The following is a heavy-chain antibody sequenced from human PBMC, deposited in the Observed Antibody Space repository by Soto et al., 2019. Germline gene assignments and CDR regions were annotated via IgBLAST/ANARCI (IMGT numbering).Heavy chain of an antibody. D-gene: IGHD6-13*01. CDR1: GFTFISYA. Sequence: GGSLRLSCAASGFTFISYAMHWVRQAPGKGLEWVAVISYDGSNKYYADSVKGRFTISRDNSKNTLYLQMNSLRAEDTAVYYCARDVAAAGYNWFDPWGQGTLVTVSS. CDR3: ARDVAAAGYNWFDP. CDR2: ISYDGSNK. J-gene: IGHJ5*02. V-gene: IGHV3-30-3*01.